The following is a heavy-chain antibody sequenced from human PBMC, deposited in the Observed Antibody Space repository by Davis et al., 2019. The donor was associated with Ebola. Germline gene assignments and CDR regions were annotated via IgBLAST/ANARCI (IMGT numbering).Heavy chain of an antibody. D-gene: IGHD1-1*01. V-gene: IGHV7-4-1*02. J-gene: IGHJ4*02. Sequence: AASVKVSCKASGYTFTNYGITWVRQAPGQGLEWMGWINTNTGNPTYAQAFTGRFVFSLDSSVSTAYLQISSLKAEDTAVYYCARGYSFSWYICDSWGQGTLVTVSS. CDR1: GYTFTNYG. CDR2: INTNTGNP. CDR3: ARGYSFSWYICDS.